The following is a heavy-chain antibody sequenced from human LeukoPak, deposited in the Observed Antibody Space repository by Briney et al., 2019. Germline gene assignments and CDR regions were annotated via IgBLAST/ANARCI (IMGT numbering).Heavy chain of an antibody. CDR1: GFTFSSYG. CDR2: ISSNGGST. Sequence: GGSLRLSCAASGFTFSSYGMHWVRQAPGKGLEYVSVISSNGGSTYYANSVKGRFTISRDNSKNTLYLQMGSLRAEDMAVYYCARGGCSSTSCYTGFDFWGQGTLVTVSS. D-gene: IGHD2-2*02. CDR3: ARGGCSSTSCYTGFDF. V-gene: IGHV3-64*01. J-gene: IGHJ4*02.